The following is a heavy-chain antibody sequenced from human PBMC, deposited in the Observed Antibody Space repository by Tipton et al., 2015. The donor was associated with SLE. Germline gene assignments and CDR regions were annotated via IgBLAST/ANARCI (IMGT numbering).Heavy chain of an antibody. CDR1: GGSISSYY. Sequence: TLSLTCTVSGGSISSYYWSWIRQPPGKGLEWIGYIYHSGSTNYNPSLKSRVTISVDTSKNQFSLKLSSVTAADTAVYYCARSFDYWYFDLWGRGTLVTVSS. CDR2: IYHSGST. J-gene: IGHJ2*01. CDR3: ARSFDYWYFDL. V-gene: IGHV4-59*01. D-gene: IGHD3-9*01.